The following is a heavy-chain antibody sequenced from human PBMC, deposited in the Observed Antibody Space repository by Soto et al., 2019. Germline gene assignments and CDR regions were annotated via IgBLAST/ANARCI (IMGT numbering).Heavy chain of an antibody. Sequence: QVQLQESGPGLVRPSETLSLTCTVSSDSISSYYWIWTRQSPGKGLEWIGYTDYSGNTNYNPSLKSRAAIAGDTSMNQFSLRLSSVTAADTAVYSWARAVGDTPYCLVYWGRGTLVTFS. D-gene: IGHD6-19*01. CDR1: SDSISSYY. CDR2: TDYSGNT. J-gene: IGHJ4*02. V-gene: IGHV4-59*08. CDR3: ARAVGDTPYCLVY.